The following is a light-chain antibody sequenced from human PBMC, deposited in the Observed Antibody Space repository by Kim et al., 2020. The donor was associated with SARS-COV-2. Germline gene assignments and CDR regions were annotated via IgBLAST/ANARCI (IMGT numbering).Light chain of an antibody. CDR3: QEWGTRTVV. Sequence: SYELTQPPSVSVSPGQTASITCSGDKLGDRYAYWYQQKPGQSPVLVIYEDTKRPSGIPERFSASNSEITATLTISGTQAIDEADYYCQEWGTRTVVFGGGTKLTVL. CDR2: EDT. J-gene: IGLJ2*01. CDR1: KLGDRY. V-gene: IGLV3-1*01.